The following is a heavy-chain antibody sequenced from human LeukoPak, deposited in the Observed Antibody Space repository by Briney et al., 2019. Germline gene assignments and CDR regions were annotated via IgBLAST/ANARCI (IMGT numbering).Heavy chain of an antibody. J-gene: IGHJ6*03. CDR1: GFTFSSYG. CDR3: AKDLGEYRVSADYYYMDV. V-gene: IGHV3-23*01. Sequence: GGSLRLSCAASGFTFSSYGMSWVRQAPGKGLEWVSAISGSGGSTYYADSVKGRFTISRDNSKNTLYLQMNSLRAEDTAVYYCAKDLGEYRVSADYYYMDVWGKGTTVTISS. CDR2: ISGSGGST. D-gene: IGHD1-26*01.